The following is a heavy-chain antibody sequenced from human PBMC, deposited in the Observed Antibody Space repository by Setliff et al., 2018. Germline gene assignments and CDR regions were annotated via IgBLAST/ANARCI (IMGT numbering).Heavy chain of an antibody. V-gene: IGHV1-2*04. CDR2: INPKTGGT. D-gene: IGHD3-16*01. Sequence: ASVKVSCKTSGYAFTDNYIHWVRQAPGQGPEWMGWINPKTGGTNLAQKFQGWVSMTRDTSITTAYMELSRLTSDDMAMYFCARSDHLVVDGFDVWGQGTMVTVSS. J-gene: IGHJ3*01. CDR3: ARSDHLVVDGFDV. CDR1: GYAFTDNY.